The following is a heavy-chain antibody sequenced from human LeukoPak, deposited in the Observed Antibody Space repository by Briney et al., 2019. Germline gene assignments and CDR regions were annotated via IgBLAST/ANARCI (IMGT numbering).Heavy chain of an antibody. CDR2: IYYSGST. CDR1: GGSISSYY. CDR3: AREVPGWNYFDY. V-gene: IGHV4-59*01. J-gene: IGHJ4*02. Sequence: SETLSLTCTVSGGSISSYYWSWIRQPPGKGLERIGYIYYSGSTNYNPSLKSRVTISVDTSKNQFSLKLSSVTAADTAVYYCAREVPGWNYFDYWGQGTLVTVSS. D-gene: IGHD3-9*01.